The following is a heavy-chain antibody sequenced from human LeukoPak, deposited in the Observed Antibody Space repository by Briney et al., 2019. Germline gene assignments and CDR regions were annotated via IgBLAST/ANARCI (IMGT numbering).Heavy chain of an antibody. CDR1: GDTFTSYG. CDR2: ISGYNGNT. Sequence: ASLTVSCTASGDTFTSYGISWVRQAPGQGLEWMGGISGYNGNTNHAQNLQGRVTMTTDTSTSTVYMELRSLRSDDTAVYYCARVARYNWNYGDIWFDPWGQGTLVSVPS. D-gene: IGHD1-7*01. CDR3: ARVARYNWNYGDIWFDP. V-gene: IGHV1-18*01. J-gene: IGHJ5*02.